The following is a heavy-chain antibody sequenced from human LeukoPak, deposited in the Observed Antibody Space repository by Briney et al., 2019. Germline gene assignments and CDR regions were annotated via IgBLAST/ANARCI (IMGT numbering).Heavy chain of an antibody. D-gene: IGHD3-10*02. Sequence: SETLSLTCTVSGGSISSYYWSWIRQPPGKGLEWIGFIYYSGTTNYNPSLKSRITISIDTSKNQFSLRLSSVTAADTAVYYCAGAARAFFHCSGSYPYWFDPWGQGTLVTVSS. CDR1: GGSISSYY. V-gene: IGHV4-59*01. J-gene: IGHJ5*02. CDR3: AGAARAFFHCSGSYPYWFDP. CDR2: IYYSGTT.